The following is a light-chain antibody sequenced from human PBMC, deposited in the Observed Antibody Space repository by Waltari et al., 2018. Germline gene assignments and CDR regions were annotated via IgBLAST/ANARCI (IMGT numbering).Light chain of an antibody. CDR2: DVT. CDR1: SSDVGRYNI. Sequence: QSALTQPASVSGSPGQSITISRTGSSSDVGRYNIVSWSQQHPGKAPKLIIFDVTDRPSGVSDRFSGSKSGNTASLTISGLQPEDEADYYCSSHTTSSTLVFGGGTRVTVL. J-gene: IGLJ2*01. CDR3: SSHTTSSTLV. V-gene: IGLV2-14*03.